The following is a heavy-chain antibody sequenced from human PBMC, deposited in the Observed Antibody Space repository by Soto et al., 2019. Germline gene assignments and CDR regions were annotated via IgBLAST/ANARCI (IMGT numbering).Heavy chain of an antibody. J-gene: IGHJ5*02. Sequence: SETLSLTCAVSGGSISSGGYSWSWIRQPPGKGLEWIGYIYHSGSTYYNPSLKSRVTISVDRSKNQFSLKLSSVTAADTAVYYCARGYSGYDWWIDPWGQGTLVTVS. CDR1: GGSISSGGYS. D-gene: IGHD5-12*01. CDR2: IYHSGST. CDR3: ARGYSGYDWWIDP. V-gene: IGHV4-30-2*01.